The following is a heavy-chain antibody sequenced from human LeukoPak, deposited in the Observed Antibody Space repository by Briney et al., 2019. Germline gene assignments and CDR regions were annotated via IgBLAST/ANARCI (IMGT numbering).Heavy chain of an antibody. J-gene: IGHJ4*02. CDR1: GGPISNYY. CDR2: IYYSGST. Sequence: RTSETLSLTCTVSGGPISNYYWSWIRQPPGKGLEWIGYIYYSGSTNYNPSLKSRVTISVDTSKNQFSLRLSSVTAADTAVYYCARSHRGGTKTYFDYWGQGTLVTVSP. CDR3: ARSHRGGTKTYFDY. D-gene: IGHD1-14*01. V-gene: IGHV4-59*01.